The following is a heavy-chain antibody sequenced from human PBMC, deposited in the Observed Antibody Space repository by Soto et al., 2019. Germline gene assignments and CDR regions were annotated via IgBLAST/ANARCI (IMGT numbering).Heavy chain of an antibody. D-gene: IGHD1-26*01. CDR3: ARVVSVTEGNDY. CDR1: GFTFSSYS. Sequence: GGSLRLSCAASGFTFSSYSMNWVRQAPGKGLEWVSSISSSSSYIYYADSVKGRFTISRDNAKNSLYLQMNSLRAEDTAVYYCARVVSVTEGNDYWGQGTLVTVSS. CDR2: ISSSSSYI. J-gene: IGHJ4*02. V-gene: IGHV3-21*01.